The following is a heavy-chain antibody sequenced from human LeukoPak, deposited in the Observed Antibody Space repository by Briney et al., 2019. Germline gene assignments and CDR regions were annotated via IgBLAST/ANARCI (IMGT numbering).Heavy chain of an antibody. J-gene: IGHJ3*02. CDR1: GYTFTSYG. D-gene: IGHD5-12*01. Sequence: GASVKVSCKASGYTFTSYGISWVRQAPGQGLEWMGWISAYNGNTNYAQKLQGRVTMTTDTSTSTAYMELRSLRSDDTAVYYCARDGIVALNAPAFDIWGQGTMVTVSS. CDR2: ISAYNGNT. CDR3: ARDGIVALNAPAFDI. V-gene: IGHV1-18*01.